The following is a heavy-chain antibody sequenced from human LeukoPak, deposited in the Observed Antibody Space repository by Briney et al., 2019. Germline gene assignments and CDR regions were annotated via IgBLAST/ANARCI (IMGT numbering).Heavy chain of an antibody. Sequence: QPGGSLRLSCAASGFTFSSCAMSWVRQAPGTGLEWVSAISGIGGNTYYAGSVKGRFTISGDNSGNTVNLQMNSLRAEDTAVYYCARAPPYYYDSRGYHYERDNYFYGMDVWGRGTTVIVSS. V-gene: IGHV3-23*01. CDR2: ISGIGGNT. CDR3: ARAPPYYYDSRGYHYERDNYFYGMDV. CDR1: GFTFSSCA. J-gene: IGHJ6*02. D-gene: IGHD3-22*01.